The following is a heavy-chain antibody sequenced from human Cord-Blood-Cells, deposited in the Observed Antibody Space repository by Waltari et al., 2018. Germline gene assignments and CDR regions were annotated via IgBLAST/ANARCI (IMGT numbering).Heavy chain of an antibody. J-gene: IGHJ4*02. CDR2: MIRSCGRE. V-gene: IGHV1-69*01. CDR3: ASGSSTWELRHN. CDR1: GGTISSYA. Sequence: QVHLVQSGAEVQKPGSSVKASCKASGGTISSYAISWVRQAPGQGLEWMGGMIRSCGRENVGQRLQVRVMINAEEHPSTVYMELGSLGLEDTAVYYCASGSSTWELRHNWGQGTLVTGAS. D-gene: IGHD1-26*01.